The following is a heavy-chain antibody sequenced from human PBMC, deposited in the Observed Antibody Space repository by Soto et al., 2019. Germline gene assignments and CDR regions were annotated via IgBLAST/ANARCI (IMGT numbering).Heavy chain of an antibody. CDR1: GGSISSYY. J-gene: IGHJ5*02. V-gene: IGHV4-59*01. CDR3: ATQSWGRSEIDP. Sequence: QVQLQESGPGLVKPSETLSLTCTVSGGSISSYYWSWIRQPPGKGLEWIGYIYYSGSTNYNPSLQSRVTISVDTSKNQFSLKLSSVTAADTAVYYCATQSWGRSEIDPWGQGTLVTVSS. D-gene: IGHD6-13*01. CDR2: IYYSGST.